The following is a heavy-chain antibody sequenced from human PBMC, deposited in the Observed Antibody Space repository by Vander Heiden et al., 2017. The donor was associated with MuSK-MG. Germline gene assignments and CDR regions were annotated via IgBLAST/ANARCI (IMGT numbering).Heavy chain of an antibody. CDR3: AKLDSSSWYPLLD. Sequence: EVQLLESGGGLVQPGGSLRLSCAASGFTFGSYAMSWVRQAPGRGLEWVSAISGSGGSTYYADSVKGRFTISRDNSKNTLYLQMNSLRAEDTAVYYCAKLDSSSWYPLLDWGQGTLVTVSS. V-gene: IGHV3-23*01. J-gene: IGHJ4*02. D-gene: IGHD6-13*01. CDR2: ISGSGGST. CDR1: GFTFGSYA.